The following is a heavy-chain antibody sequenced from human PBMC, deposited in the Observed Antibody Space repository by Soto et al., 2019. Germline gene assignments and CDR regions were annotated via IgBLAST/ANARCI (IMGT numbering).Heavy chain of an antibody. D-gene: IGHD4-17*01. CDR3: ARGGSTTPPRTIDY. J-gene: IGHJ4*02. Sequence: QVQLQQWGAGLLKPSETLSLTCAVYGGSFSGYYWSWIRQPPGKGLEWIGEINHSGSTNYNPSLKSRVTISVDTSKNQFALKLSSVTAADTAVYYCARGGSTTPPRTIDYWGQGTLVTVSS. CDR2: INHSGST. V-gene: IGHV4-34*01. CDR1: GGSFSGYY.